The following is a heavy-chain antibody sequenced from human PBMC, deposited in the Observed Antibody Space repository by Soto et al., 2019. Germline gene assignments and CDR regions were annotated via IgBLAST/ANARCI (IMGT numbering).Heavy chain of an antibody. V-gene: IGHV1-8*01. Sequence: QVQLVQSGAEVKKPGASVKVSCKASGYTFTSYDINWVRQATGQGLEWMGWMNPNSGNTGYAQKFQGRVTMTLNTSSSTAYLELSSMRSGDPAVYYCAREKVGGVDYWGQGTLVTVSS. D-gene: IGHD1-26*01. CDR2: MNPNSGNT. CDR3: AREKVGGVDY. CDR1: GYTFTSYD. J-gene: IGHJ4*02.